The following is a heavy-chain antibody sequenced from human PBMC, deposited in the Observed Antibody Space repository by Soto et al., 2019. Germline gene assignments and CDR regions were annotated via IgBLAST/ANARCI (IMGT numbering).Heavy chain of an antibody. CDR1: GFTFSSYG. V-gene: IGHV3-33*01. CDR2: IWYDGSNK. J-gene: IGHJ6*02. Sequence: QVQLVESGGGVVQPGRSLRLSCAASGFTFSSYGMHWVRQAPGKGLEWVAVIWYDGSNKYYADSVKGRFTISRDNSKNTLYLQMNGLRAEDTAVYYCARDRYSYGYWDYYYYYCGRDVWGQGTTVTVSS. D-gene: IGHD5-18*01. CDR3: ARDRYSYGYWDYYYYYCGRDV.